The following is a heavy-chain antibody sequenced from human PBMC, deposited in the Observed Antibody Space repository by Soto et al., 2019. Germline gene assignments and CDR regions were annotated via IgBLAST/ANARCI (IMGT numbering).Heavy chain of an antibody. CDR1: VGSISRGDYC. J-gene: IGHJ6*01. Sequence: PSESRCLTWTLSVGSISRGDYCWSWIRQHSGTGLEWIGYIYCSGSTYYNPSLKSRVTISVDTSKNQFSLKLSAVTAAETAVYYCARGGVGDGYNTAGPDYYHYGMDVWGQGTPVTVSS. CDR2: IYCSGST. CDR3: ARGGVGDGYNTAGPDYYHYGMDV. D-gene: IGHD5-12*01. V-gene: IGHV4-30-4*01.